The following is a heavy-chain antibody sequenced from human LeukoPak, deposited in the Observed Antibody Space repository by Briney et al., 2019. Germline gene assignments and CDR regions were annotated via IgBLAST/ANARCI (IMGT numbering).Heavy chain of an antibody. V-gene: IGHV3-7*01. D-gene: IGHD1-26*01. Sequence: PGGSLRLSCAASGFSFSNYWMSWVRQAPGTGLEWVANIKQDGSGSYYVDSVKGRFTISRDNSKKTLYLQMNSLRAQDTGAYYTAKASPADGWDLQTNYLDYWDQGTLVTVSS. CDR3: AKASPADGWDLQTNYLDY. J-gene: IGHJ4*02. CDR1: GFSFSNYW. CDR2: IKQDGSGS.